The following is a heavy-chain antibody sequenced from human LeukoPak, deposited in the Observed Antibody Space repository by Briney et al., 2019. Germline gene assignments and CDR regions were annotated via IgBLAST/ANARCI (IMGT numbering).Heavy chain of an antibody. CDR3: ATNSYGSKYYFDY. V-gene: IGHV3-7*01. J-gene: IGHJ4*02. CDR1: GFTFSSYW. CDR2: IKQDGSEK. Sequence: GGSLRLSCAASGFTFSSYWMSWVRQAPGKGLEWVANIKQDGSEKYYVDSVKGRFTISRDNAKNSLYLQMNSLRAEDTAVYYCATNSYGSKYYFDYWGQGTLVTVSS. D-gene: IGHD5-18*01.